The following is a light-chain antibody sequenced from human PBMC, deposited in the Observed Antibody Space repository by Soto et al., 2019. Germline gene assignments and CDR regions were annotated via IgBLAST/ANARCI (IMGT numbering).Light chain of an antibody. Sequence: DIHITHSPSTLSSSVLYIFTITCLASQSISSWLAWYQQKPGKAPKLLIYEASSLESGVPSRFSGSGSGTEFTLTISSLQPDDFATYYCQQYNSYPWTFGQGTKVDI. J-gene: IGKJ1*01. V-gene: IGKV1-5*03. CDR1: QSISSW. CDR3: QQYNSYPWT. CDR2: EAS.